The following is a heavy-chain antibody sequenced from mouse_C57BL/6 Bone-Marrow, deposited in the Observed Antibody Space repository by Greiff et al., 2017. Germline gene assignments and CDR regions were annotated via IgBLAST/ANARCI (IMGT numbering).Heavy chain of an antibody. D-gene: IGHD2-2*01. V-gene: IGHV1-39*01. J-gene: IGHJ2*01. CDR1: GYSFTDYN. Sequence: VHVKQSGPELVKPGASVKISCKASGYSFTDYNMNWVKQSNGKSLEWIGVINPNYGTTSYNQKFKGKATLTVDQSSSTAYMQLNSLTSEDSAVYYCARERVGEWFPYYFDYWGQGTTLTVSS. CDR2: INPNYGTT. CDR3: ARERVGEWFPYYFDY.